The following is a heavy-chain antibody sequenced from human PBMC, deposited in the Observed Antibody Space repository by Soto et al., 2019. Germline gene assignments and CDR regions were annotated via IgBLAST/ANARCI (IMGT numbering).Heavy chain of an antibody. CDR1: GFTFSSYW. V-gene: IGHV3-7*05. CDR2: IKQDGSEK. D-gene: IGHD5-18*01. CDR3: VSDRYGSIDY. Sequence: GSLRLSCAASGFTFSSYWMSWVRQAPGKGLEWAANIKQDGSEKYYVDSVKGRFTISRDNAKNSLYLQMNSLRAEDTAIYYCVSDRYGSIDYWGQGTLVTVSS. J-gene: IGHJ4*02.